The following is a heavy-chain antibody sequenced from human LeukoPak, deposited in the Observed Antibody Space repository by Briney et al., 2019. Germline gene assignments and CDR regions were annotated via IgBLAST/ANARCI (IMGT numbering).Heavy chain of an antibody. CDR2: IMEDGTKT. Sequence: PGESLTLSCAASGFTFTNFWMSWVRQAPGKGLEWVANIMEDGTKTNYVDPVKGRFTISRDNAKTSLYLHMNSLRAEDTAVYYCAKDIVGGGNDYWGRGTLVIVSS. V-gene: IGHV3-7*01. J-gene: IGHJ4*02. CDR3: AKDIVGGGNDY. D-gene: IGHD2-15*01. CDR1: GFTFTNFW.